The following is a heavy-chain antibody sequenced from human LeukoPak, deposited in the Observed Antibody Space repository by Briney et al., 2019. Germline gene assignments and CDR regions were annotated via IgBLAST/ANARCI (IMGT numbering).Heavy chain of an antibody. Sequence: GASVKVSCKASGYTFTSYGISWVRQAPGQGLEWMGWISAYNGNTNYAQKLQGRVTMTTDTSTSTAYMELRSLRSDDTAVYYRARDSSWGLGYCSSTSCPGDYWGQGTLVTVSS. D-gene: IGHD2-2*01. CDR1: GYTFTSYG. V-gene: IGHV1-18*01. CDR3: ARDSSWGLGYCSSTSCPGDY. CDR2: ISAYNGNT. J-gene: IGHJ4*02.